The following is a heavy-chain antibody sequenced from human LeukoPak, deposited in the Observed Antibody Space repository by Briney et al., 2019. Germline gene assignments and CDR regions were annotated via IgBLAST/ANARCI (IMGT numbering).Heavy chain of an antibody. CDR3: AKGSYYDSSGSFYFDY. V-gene: IGHV3-23*01. J-gene: IGHJ4*02. Sequence: GGSLRLSCAASGFTFSSYAMSWVRQAPGKGLEWVSAISGSGGSTYYADSVKGRFTISRDNSKNTLYLQMNSLRAEDTAVYYCAKGSYYDSSGSFYFDYWGQGTLVTVSS. CDR1: GFTFSSYA. CDR2: ISGSGGST. D-gene: IGHD3-22*01.